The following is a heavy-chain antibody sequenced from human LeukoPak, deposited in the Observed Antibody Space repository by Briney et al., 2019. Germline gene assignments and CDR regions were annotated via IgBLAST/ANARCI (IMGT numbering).Heavy chain of an antibody. D-gene: IGHD1-26*01. CDR1: GFTFSSYS. V-gene: IGHV3-21*01. CDR2: ISSSSSYI. CDR3: ARDRWEPLTVFDY. J-gene: IGHJ4*02. Sequence: GGSLRLSCAASGFTFSSYSMNWVRQAPGKGLEWVSFISSSSSYIYYADSVKGRFTISRDNAKNSLYLQMNSLRAEDTAVYYCARDRWEPLTVFDYWGQGTLVTVSS.